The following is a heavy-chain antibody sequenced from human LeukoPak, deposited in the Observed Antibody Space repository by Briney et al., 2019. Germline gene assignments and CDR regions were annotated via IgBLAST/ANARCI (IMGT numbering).Heavy chain of an antibody. CDR1: GYTFTGYY. CDR2: INPNSGGT. J-gene: IGHJ4*02. V-gene: IGHV1-2*06. D-gene: IGHD6-19*01. CDR3: ARCQLGWLPQTPGHC. Sequence: GASVKVSCKASGYTFTGYYMHWVRQAPGQGLEWMGRINPNSGGTNYAQKFQGRVTMTRDTSISTAYMELSRLRSDDTAVYYCARCQLGWLPQTPGHCWGQGTLVTVSS.